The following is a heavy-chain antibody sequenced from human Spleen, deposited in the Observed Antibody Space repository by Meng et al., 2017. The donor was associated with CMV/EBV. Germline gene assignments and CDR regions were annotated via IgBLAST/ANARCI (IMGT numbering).Heavy chain of an antibody. V-gene: IGHV3-21*01. Sequence: LSLTCAASGFTFSSYSMNWVRQAPGKGLEWVSSISSSSNYIYYADLLKGRFTISRDNAKNSLYLQMNSLRPEDTAVYYCAREGRLSGYYFDYWGQGILVTVSS. CDR3: AREGRLSGYYFDY. CDR1: GFTFSSYS. J-gene: IGHJ4*02. CDR2: ISSSSNYI.